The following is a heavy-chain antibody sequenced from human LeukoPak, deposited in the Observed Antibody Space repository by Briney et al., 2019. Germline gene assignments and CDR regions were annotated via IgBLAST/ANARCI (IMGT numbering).Heavy chain of an antibody. D-gene: IGHD1-26*01. J-gene: IGHJ4*02. CDR2: ISYDGSNK. Sequence: GGSLRLSCAASGFTFSSYAMHWVRQTPGKGLEWVAVISYDGSNKYNADSVKGRLTISRDNSKNRLYLQMNSLRVEDTAVYYCARGGGELRLFDYWGQGTLVTVSS. V-gene: IGHV3-30*04. CDR1: GFTFSSYA. CDR3: ARGGGELRLFDY.